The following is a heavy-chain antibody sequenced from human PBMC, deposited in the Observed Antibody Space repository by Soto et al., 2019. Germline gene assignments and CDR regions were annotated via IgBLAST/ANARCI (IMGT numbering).Heavy chain of an antibody. CDR2: VFSSGST. V-gene: IGHV4-4*07. CDR1: EESISSCS. Sequence: ENLSIGCTVQEESISSCSWCWVRQPAGKGLEWIGRVFSSGSTNYKASLKSRVTMSIDTSKNEVSLTLRSVTAADTGVYSCARVALSHFAMDVPGPAITGTV. CDR3: ARVALSHFAMDV. J-gene: IGHJ6*02.